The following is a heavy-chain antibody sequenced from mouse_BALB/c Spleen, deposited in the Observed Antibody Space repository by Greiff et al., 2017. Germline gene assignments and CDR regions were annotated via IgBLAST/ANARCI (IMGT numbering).Heavy chain of an antibody. V-gene: IGHV14-3*02. J-gene: IGHJ2*01. CDR1: GFNIKDTY. CDR3: ANPAYYYGSRGFDY. D-gene: IGHD1-1*01. Sequence: EVQLQESGAELVKPGASVKLSCTASGFNIKDTYMHWVKQRPEQGLEWIGRIDPANGNTKYDPKFQGKATITADTSSNTAYLQLSSLTSADTAVYYCANPAYYYGSRGFDYWGQGTTLTVSS. CDR2: IDPANGNT.